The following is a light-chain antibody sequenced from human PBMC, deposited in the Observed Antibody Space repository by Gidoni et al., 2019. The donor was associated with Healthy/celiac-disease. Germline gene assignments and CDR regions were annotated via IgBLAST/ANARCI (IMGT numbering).Light chain of an antibody. V-gene: IGKV1-9*01. CDR3: QQLNSYPLT. CDR1: QGMSSY. J-gene: IGKJ4*01. CDR2: AAS. Sequence: DIQLTQSPSFLSASVGDRVTITCRASQGMSSYLAWYQQKPGKAPKLLIYAASTLQSGVPSRFSGSGSGTEFTLTIRSLQPEDFATYYCQQLNSYPLTFGGGTKVEIK.